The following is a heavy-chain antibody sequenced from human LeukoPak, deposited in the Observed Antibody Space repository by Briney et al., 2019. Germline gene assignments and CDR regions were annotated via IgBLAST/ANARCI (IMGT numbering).Heavy chain of an antibody. V-gene: IGHV3-21*01. CDR2: ISSSSSYI. Sequence: PGGSLRLSCAASGFTFSSYSMNWVRQAPGKGLEWVSSISSSSSYIYYADSVKGRFTISRDNAKNSLYLQMNSLRAEDTAVYYCARDLRSRWDYYGSGRHPPYAFDIWGQGTMVTVSS. CDR1: GFTFSSYS. CDR3: ARDLRSRWDYYGSGRHPPYAFDI. D-gene: IGHD3-10*01. J-gene: IGHJ3*02.